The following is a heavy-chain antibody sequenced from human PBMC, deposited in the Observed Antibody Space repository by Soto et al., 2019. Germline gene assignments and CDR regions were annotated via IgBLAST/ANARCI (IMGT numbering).Heavy chain of an antibody. D-gene: IGHD3-22*01. V-gene: IGHV1-69*10. CDR1: GDTFSSYA. CDR3: ARERSRYDRSGYYRPDY. CDR2: IIPILGTP. J-gene: IGHJ4*02. Sequence: SVKVSCKTSGDTFSSYAISWVRQAPGQGLEWMGGIIPILGTPSYAQKFQGRVTITADKSTSTAYMELSSLRSEDTAVYYCARERSRYDRSGYYRPDYWGQGTLVTVS.